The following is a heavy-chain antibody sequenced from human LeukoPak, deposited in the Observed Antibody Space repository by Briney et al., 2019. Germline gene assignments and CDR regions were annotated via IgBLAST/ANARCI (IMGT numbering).Heavy chain of an antibody. CDR3: AGAFFYGSGTYYGY. CDR1: GGSFSGYY. J-gene: IGHJ4*02. CDR2: INHSGST. V-gene: IGHV4-34*01. Sequence: SETLSLTCAVYGGSFSGYYWSWIRQPPGKGLEWIGEINHSGSTNYNPSLKSRVTISVDTSKNQFSLKLSSVTAADTAVYYCAGAFFYGSGTYYGYWGRGTLVTVSS. D-gene: IGHD3-10*01.